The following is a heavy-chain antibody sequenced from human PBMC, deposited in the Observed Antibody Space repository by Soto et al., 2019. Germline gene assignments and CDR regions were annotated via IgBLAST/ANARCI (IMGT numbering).Heavy chain of an antibody. CDR1: GGSISSGDYY. Sequence: QVQLQESGPGLVKPSHTLSLTCTVSGGSISSGDYYWSWIRQPPGKGLEWIGYIYYSGSTYYNPSLKSRVTISVDTSKNQFSLKLSSVTAADTAVYYCARVAVKYRRSFDYWGQGTLVTVSS. V-gene: IGHV4-30-4*01. D-gene: IGHD3-22*01. J-gene: IGHJ4*02. CDR2: IYYSGST. CDR3: ARVAVKYRRSFDY.